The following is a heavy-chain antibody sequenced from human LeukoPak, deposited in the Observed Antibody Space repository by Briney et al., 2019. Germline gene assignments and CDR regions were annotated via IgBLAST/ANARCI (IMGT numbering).Heavy chain of an antibody. Sequence: PWETLSLTCAVSGVSFNDYYWSWVRQTPGKGLEWIGEINHSGYTNDSPSLKSRVTLSIDTSRKQFSLNLRSVTVADTGIYYCTRMTAGHDYWGQGTALTVSS. D-gene: IGHD2-21*02. J-gene: IGHJ4*02. CDR3: TRMTAGHDY. V-gene: IGHV4-34*01. CDR1: GVSFNDYY. CDR2: INHSGYT.